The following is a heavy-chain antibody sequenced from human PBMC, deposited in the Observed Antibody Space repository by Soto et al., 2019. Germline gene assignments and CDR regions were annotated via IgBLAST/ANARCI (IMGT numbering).Heavy chain of an antibody. J-gene: IGHJ6*02. D-gene: IGHD2-21*02. CDR3: TKILTTADLYWYGMDV. Sequence: EVQLLESGGGLVQPGGSLRLSCAASGFTFSTYAMNWVRQAPGKGLESITSISSSGDRTYYADSVKGRFAISRDNSKNMLYLQMNSLRAEDTAEYYCTKILTTADLYWYGMDVWGQGAAVTVSS. CDR2: ISSSGDRT. V-gene: IGHV3-23*01. CDR1: GFTFSTYA.